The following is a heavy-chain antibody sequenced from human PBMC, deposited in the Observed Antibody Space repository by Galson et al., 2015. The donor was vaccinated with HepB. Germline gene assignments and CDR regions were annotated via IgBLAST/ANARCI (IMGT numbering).Heavy chain of an antibody. J-gene: IGHJ6*03. Sequence: SVKVSCKASGYTFTSYGISWVRQAPGQGLEWMGWISAYNGNTNYAQKLQGRVTMTTDTSTSTAYMELRSLRSDDTAVYYCARDGEGRKWEPDWTGSCCYYYMDVWGKGTTVTVSS. V-gene: IGHV1-18*01. D-gene: IGHD2-15*01. CDR3: ARDGEGRKWEPDWTGSCCYYYMDV. CDR1: GYTFTSYG. CDR2: ISAYNGNT.